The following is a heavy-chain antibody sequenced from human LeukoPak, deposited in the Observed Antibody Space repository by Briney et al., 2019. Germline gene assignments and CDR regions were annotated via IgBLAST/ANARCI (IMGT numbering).Heavy chain of an antibody. CDR3: ARLYYDYVWGSYRLDRYYYYYMDV. V-gene: IGHV1-18*01. Sequence: ASVKVSCKASGYTFTSYGISWVRQAPGQGLEWMGWISAYNGNTNYAQKLQGRVTVTTDTSTSTAYMELRSLRSDDTAVYYCARLYYDYVWGSYRLDRYYYYYMDVWGKGTTVTVSS. CDR1: GYTFTSYG. D-gene: IGHD3-16*02. CDR2: ISAYNGNT. J-gene: IGHJ6*03.